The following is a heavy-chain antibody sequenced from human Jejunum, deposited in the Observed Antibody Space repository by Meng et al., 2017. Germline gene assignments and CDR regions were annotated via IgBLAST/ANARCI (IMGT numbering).Heavy chain of an antibody. CDR1: GFTFSNYA. D-gene: IGHD3-3*02. V-gene: IGHV3-23*01. CDR2: ISGSGGST. CDR3: AKTPRSTIFGVVIHYYFDY. Sequence: GESLKISFAASGFTFSNYAMSWVRQAPGKGLEWVSSISGSGGSTYYADSVKGRFTISRDNSKNTLYLQMNSLRAEDTAVYYCAKTPRSTIFGVVIHYYFDYWGQGTLVTVSS. J-gene: IGHJ4*02.